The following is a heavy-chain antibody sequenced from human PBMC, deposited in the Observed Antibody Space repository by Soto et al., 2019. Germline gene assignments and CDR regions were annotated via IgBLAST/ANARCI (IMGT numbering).Heavy chain of an antibody. CDR1: GFTSSIYS. CDR2: ISGSGSNT. CDR3: EKDPDTSFGVVTDDYYGMDV. Sequence: GESLRLSCAASGFTSSIYSMSWVRQDPGKGLEWVSAISGSGSNTYYADSVTGWFTISRDNSKNTLFLQMNSPRAEDTAVYYCEKDPDTSFGVVTDDYYGMDVWGQGTTVTVSS. J-gene: IGHJ6*02. D-gene: IGHD3-3*01. V-gene: IGHV3-23*01.